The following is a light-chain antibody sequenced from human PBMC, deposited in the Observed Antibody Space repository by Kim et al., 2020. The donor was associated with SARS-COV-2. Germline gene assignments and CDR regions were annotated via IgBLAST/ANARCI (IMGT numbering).Light chain of an antibody. V-gene: IGKV1-17*01. CDR1: QDIRND. J-gene: IGKJ5*01. Sequence: ASVGYRVTITCRESQDIRNDLGWYPPNPGRAPTRLIYGASSLQSGVPSRFSGSGSGTEFTLTISSLQPEDFATFFCLQHNTYPIAVGQRTRLEIK. CDR3: LQHNTYPIA. CDR2: GAS.